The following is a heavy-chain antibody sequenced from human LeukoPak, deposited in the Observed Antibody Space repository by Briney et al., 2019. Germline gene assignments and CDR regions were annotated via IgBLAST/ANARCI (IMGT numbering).Heavy chain of an antibody. CDR2: IYYSGST. D-gene: IGHD2-15*01. CDR3: ARDLRYCSGGSCYNPGGFDP. J-gene: IGHJ5*02. Sequence: SETLSLTCTVSGGSISSSSYYWGWIRQPPWKGLEWIGSIYYSGSTYYNPSLKSRVTISVDTSKNQFSLKLSSVTAADTAVYYCARDLRYCSGGSCYNPGGFDPWGQGTLVTVSS. CDR1: GGSISSSSYY. V-gene: IGHV4-39*07.